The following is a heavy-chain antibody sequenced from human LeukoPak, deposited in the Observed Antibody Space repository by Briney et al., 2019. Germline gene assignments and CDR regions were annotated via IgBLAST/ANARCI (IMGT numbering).Heavy chain of an antibody. Sequence: PGGSLRLSCAASGFTFSSYAMHWVRQAPGKGLEWVAVISYDGSNKYYADSVKGRFTISRDNSKNTLYLQMNSLRAEDTAVYYCARRGSGWHAWGQGNLVTVSS. CDR2: ISYDGSNK. CDR1: GFTFSSYA. V-gene: IGHV3-30*04. CDR3: ARRGSGWHA. D-gene: IGHD6-19*01. J-gene: IGHJ5*02.